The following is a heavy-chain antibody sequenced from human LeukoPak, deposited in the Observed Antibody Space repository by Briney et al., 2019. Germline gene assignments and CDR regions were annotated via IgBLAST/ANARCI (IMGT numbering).Heavy chain of an antibody. Sequence: GGSLRLSCAASGFTFNNYWMTWFRQAPGKGLEWVANIKQDGTEIFYVDSVRGRFIISRDNAENSLYLQMNSLRAEDTALYYCARGEYSSSWYLDFWGQGTLVTVSS. CDR2: IKQDGTEI. D-gene: IGHD6-13*01. J-gene: IGHJ4*02. CDR1: GFTFNNYW. CDR3: ARGEYSSSWYLDF. V-gene: IGHV3-7*01.